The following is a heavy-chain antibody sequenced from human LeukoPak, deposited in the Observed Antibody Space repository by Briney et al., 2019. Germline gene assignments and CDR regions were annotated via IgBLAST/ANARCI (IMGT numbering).Heavy chain of an antibody. CDR2: ITSTSSTI. CDR3: ARDSTYATRFDY. Sequence: GGSLRLSCAASGFTFSSNTMHWVRQAPGKGLDWVSYITSTSSTIYYADSVKGRFTISRDNAKNSLYLQMNSLRAEDTAVYYCARDSTYATRFDYWGQGTLVTVSS. J-gene: IGHJ4*02. V-gene: IGHV3-48*01. D-gene: IGHD2-15*01. CDR1: GFTFSSNT.